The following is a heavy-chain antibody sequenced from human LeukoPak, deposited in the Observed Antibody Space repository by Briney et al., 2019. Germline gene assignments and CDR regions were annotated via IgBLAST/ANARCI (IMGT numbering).Heavy chain of an antibody. CDR2: ISSSSSYI. CDR3: ARDPAGLGYCSSTSCYAEPDY. CDR1: GFTFSSYS. J-gene: IGHJ4*02. V-gene: IGHV3-21*01. Sequence: PGGSLRLSCAASGFTFSSYSMNWVRQAPGKGLEWVSSISSSSSYIYYADSVKGRFTISRDNAKNSLYLQMNSLRAEDTAVYYCARDPAGLGYCSSTSCYAEPDYWGQGTLVTVSS. D-gene: IGHD2-2*01.